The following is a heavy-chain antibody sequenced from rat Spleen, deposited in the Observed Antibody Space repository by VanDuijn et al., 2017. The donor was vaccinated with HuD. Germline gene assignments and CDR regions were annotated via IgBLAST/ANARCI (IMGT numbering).Heavy chain of an antibody. CDR2: INFDGSGT. CDR3: STDNCWFAF. Sequence: EVQLVESGGGLVQPGRSMKLSCAASGFTFSNFDMAWVRQTPTKGLEWVASINFDGSGTYYRDSVKGRFTFSRDNAKNTVYLQMDSLRCEDTATYYCSTDNCWFAFWGQGTLVTVSS. D-gene: IGHD1-10*01. V-gene: IGHV5-20*01. CDR1: GFTFSNFD. J-gene: IGHJ3*01.